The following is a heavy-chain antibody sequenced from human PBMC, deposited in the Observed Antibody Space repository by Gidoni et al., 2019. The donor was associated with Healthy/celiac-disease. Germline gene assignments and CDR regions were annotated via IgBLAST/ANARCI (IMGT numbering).Heavy chain of an antibody. CDR1: GFTFTSYG. V-gene: IGHV3-33*01. D-gene: IGHD6-19*01. CDR2: IWYDGSNK. J-gene: IGHJ4*02. Sequence: VQLVESGGGVVQPGRSLSLACAASGFTFTSYGMHWVRQAPGKGLEWVAVIWYDGSNKYYADSVKGRFTISRDNSKNTLYLQMNSLRAEDTAVYYCARGLPIAVAGTPFDYWGQGTLVTVSS. CDR3: ARGLPIAVAGTPFDY.